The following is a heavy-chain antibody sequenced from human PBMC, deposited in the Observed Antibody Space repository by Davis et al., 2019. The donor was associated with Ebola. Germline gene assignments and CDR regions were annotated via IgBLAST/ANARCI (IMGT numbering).Heavy chain of an antibody. V-gene: IGHV3-30*04. D-gene: IGHD3-16*01. CDR2: ISYDGSNK. Sequence: GESLKISCAASRFTFSSYAMHWVRQAPGKGLEWVAVISYDGSNKYYADSVKGRFTISRDNSKNTLYLQMNSLRAEDTAVYYCARDRPLDFFFGDYYGMDVWGQGTTVTVSS. CDR3: ARDRPLDFFFGDYYGMDV. J-gene: IGHJ6*02. CDR1: RFTFSSYA.